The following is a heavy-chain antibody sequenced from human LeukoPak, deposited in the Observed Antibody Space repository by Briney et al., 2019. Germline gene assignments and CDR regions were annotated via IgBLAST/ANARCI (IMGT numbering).Heavy chain of an antibody. J-gene: IGHJ1*01. CDR2: IYHSGST. Sequence: PSQTLSLTCAVSGGSISSGGYSWSWIRQPPGKGLEWIGYIYHSGSTYYNPSLKSRVTISVDRSKNQFSLKLSSVTAADTAVYYCACRSSGYYTRSDMYFQHWGQGTLVTVSS. V-gene: IGHV4-30-2*01. CDR1: GGSISSGGYS. D-gene: IGHD3-22*01. CDR3: ACRSSGYYTRSDMYFQH.